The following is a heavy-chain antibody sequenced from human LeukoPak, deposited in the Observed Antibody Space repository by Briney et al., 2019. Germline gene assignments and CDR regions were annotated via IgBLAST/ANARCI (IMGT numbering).Heavy chain of an antibody. CDR1: GFTFDDYA. V-gene: IGHV3-9*01. D-gene: IGHD1-7*01. J-gene: IGHJ6*03. CDR3: AKVFARYNWNYFAGTAEYYMDV. Sequence: PGGSLRLSCAASGFTFDDYAMHWVRQAPGKGLEWVSGISWNSGSIGYADSVKGRFTIPRDNAKNSLYLQMNSLRAEDTALYYCAKVFARYNWNYFAGTAEYYMDVWGKGTTVTVSS. CDR2: ISWNSGSI.